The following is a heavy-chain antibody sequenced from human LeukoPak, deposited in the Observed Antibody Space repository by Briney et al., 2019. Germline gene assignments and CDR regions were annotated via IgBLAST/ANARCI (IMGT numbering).Heavy chain of an antibody. Sequence: PGGSLRLSCAASGFTFSSYSMNWVRQAPGKGLEWVSSISSSSSYIYYADSEKGRFTISRDNAKNSLYLQMNSLRAEDTAVYYCAREPPYGDYVPNVDYWGQGTLVTVSS. CDR1: GFTFSSYS. D-gene: IGHD4-17*01. CDR3: AREPPYGDYVPNVDY. CDR2: ISSSSSYI. V-gene: IGHV3-21*01. J-gene: IGHJ4*02.